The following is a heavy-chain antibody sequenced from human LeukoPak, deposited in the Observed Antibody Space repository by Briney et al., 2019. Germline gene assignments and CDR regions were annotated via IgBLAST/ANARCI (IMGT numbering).Heavy chain of an antibody. V-gene: IGHV3-23*01. J-gene: IGHJ3*02. CDR3: AKDQADCSSTSCFSNDAFDI. D-gene: IGHD2-2*01. CDR2: ISGSGGST. Sequence: PGGSLRLSCAASGFTFSSYAMSWVRQAPGKGLEWVSAISGSGGSTYYADSVKGRFTISRDNSKNTLYLQMNSLRAEDTAVYYCAKDQADCSSTSCFSNDAFDIWGQGTMVTVSS. CDR1: GFTFSSYA.